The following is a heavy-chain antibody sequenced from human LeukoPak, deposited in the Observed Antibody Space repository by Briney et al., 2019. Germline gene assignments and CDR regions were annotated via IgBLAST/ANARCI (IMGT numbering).Heavy chain of an antibody. CDR3: ARAQDITNYYYALDV. Sequence: GGSLRLSCAASGFTFSNYEMNWVRQAPGRGLDLVSYISRGGTTTSYAASVKGRFTVSRDNAKNSLFLQVNSLRAEDTAIYYCARAQDITNYYYALDVWGQGTTVTVSS. V-gene: IGHV3-48*03. CDR2: ISRGGTTT. J-gene: IGHJ6*02. D-gene: IGHD2-15*01. CDR1: GFTFSNYE.